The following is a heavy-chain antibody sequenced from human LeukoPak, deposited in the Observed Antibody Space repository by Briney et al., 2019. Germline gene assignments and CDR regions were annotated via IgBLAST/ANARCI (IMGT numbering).Heavy chain of an antibody. Sequence: GGSLRLSCAASGFTFSSYGMSWVRRAPGKGLEWVSAISGSGGSTYYADSVKGRFTISRDNSKNTLYLQMNSLRAEDTAVYYCAKSPRRRFDYWGQGTLVTVSS. CDR2: ISGSGGST. CDR3: AKSPRRRFDY. J-gene: IGHJ4*02. V-gene: IGHV3-23*01. D-gene: IGHD6-25*01. CDR1: GFTFSSYG.